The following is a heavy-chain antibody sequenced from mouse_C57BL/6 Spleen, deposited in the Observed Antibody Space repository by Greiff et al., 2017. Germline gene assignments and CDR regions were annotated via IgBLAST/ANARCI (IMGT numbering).Heavy chain of an antibody. CDR1: GFTFTDYY. Sequence: EVKVVESGGGLVQPGGSLSLSCAASGFTFTDYYMSWVRQPPGKALEWLGFIRNKANGYTTEYSASVKGRFTISRDNSQSILYLQMNALRAEDSATYYCARNYGSSYRYFDVWGTGTTVTVSS. CDR3: ARNYGSSYRYFDV. CDR2: IRNKANGYTT. J-gene: IGHJ1*03. V-gene: IGHV7-3*01. D-gene: IGHD1-1*01.